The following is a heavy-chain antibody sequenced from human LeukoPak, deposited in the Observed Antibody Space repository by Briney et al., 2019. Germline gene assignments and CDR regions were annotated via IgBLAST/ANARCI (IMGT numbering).Heavy chain of an antibody. CDR1: GGSISSSSYY. CDR2: VHYSGTT. Sequence: SETLSLTCTVSGGSISSSSYYWGWIRQPPGKGLEWIGSVHYSGTTYYNPSLKSRVTISVDTSKNQFSLKLSSVTAADTAVYYCATPISSGWGRDAFDIWGQGTMVTVSS. CDR3: ATPISSGWGRDAFDI. J-gene: IGHJ3*02. V-gene: IGHV4-39*01. D-gene: IGHD6-19*01.